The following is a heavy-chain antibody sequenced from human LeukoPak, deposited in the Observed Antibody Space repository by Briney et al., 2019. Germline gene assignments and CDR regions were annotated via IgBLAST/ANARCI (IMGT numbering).Heavy chain of an antibody. V-gene: IGHV3-7*01. CDR2: IKQDGSEK. CDR3: ARTECSSGWSDFDY. D-gene: IGHD6-19*01. CDR1: GFTFSSYW. Sequence: GGSLRLSCAASGFTFSSYWMSWVRQAPGKGLEWVANIKQDGSEKYYVDSVKGRFTISRDNAKNSLYLQMDSLRAEDTAVYYCARTECSSGWSDFDYWGQGTLVTVSS. J-gene: IGHJ4*02.